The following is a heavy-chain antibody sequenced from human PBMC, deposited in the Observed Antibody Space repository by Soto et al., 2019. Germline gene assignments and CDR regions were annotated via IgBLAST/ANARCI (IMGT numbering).Heavy chain of an antibody. D-gene: IGHD1-7*01. J-gene: IGHJ4*02. Sequence: QVTLKESGPVLVKPTETLTLTCTVSGFSLSKARMGVSWIRQPPGKALEWLAHIFWNDERSYNTFLKSRLTSSRDTSKSQVVLTMTNVDPVDTGTYFCARALREELPIYYFDSWGQGTLVTVSS. CDR3: ARALREELPIYYFDS. V-gene: IGHV2-26*01. CDR1: GFSLSKARMG. CDR2: IFWNDER.